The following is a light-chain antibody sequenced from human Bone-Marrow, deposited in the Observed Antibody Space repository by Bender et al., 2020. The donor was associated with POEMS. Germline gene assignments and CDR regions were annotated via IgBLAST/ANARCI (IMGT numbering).Light chain of an antibody. V-gene: IGLV2-14*01. CDR3: TSYTSSDTLV. CDR2: DVS. J-gene: IGLJ3*02. CDR1: SSDVGGYNY. Sequence: QSALTQPASVSGSPGQSITISCTGTSSDVGGYNYVSWYQQHPDKAPKLMIYDVSYRPSGVSDRFSGSKSGNTASLTISGLQAEDEADYYCTSYTSSDTLVFGGGTKVTV.